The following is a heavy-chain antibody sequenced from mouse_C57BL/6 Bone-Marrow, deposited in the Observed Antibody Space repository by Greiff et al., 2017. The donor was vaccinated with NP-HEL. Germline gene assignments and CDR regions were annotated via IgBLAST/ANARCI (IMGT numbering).Heavy chain of an antibody. CDR2: IWSGGST. CDR3: ARSGYVSLFAY. CDR1: GFSLTSYG. D-gene: IGHD1-1*01. V-gene: IGHV2-2*01. J-gene: IGHJ3*01. Sequence: QVQLQQSGPGLVQPSQSLSITCTVSGFSLTSYGVHWVRQSPGKGLEWLGVIWSGGSTDYNAAFISRLSISKDNSKSQVFFKMNSLQADDTAIYYCARSGYVSLFAYWGQGTLVTVSA.